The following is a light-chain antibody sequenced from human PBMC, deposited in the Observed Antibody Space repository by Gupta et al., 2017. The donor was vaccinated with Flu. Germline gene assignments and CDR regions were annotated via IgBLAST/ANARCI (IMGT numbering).Light chain of an antibody. Sequence: EIVMTQSPATLSVSPGERATLSCRASQSVSSNLAWYQQKPGQAPRLLIYGASTGATGIPARLSRSGSGTEFTLTMSSLQSEDFAVYYCQQYKNWARTFGQGTKVEIK. J-gene: IGKJ1*01. V-gene: IGKV3D-15*01. CDR2: GAS. CDR1: QSVSSN. CDR3: QQYKNWART.